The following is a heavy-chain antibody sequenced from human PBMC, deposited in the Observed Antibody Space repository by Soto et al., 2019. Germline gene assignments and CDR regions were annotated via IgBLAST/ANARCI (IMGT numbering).Heavy chain of an antibody. Sequence: SETLSLSCTVSGGSISGYYWSWIRQPPGKGLEWIGYIFYRGNTLYNPSLQSRVTISVDTSKNQFFLGLTSVTAADTAVYYCTRHAIIPKLQYGMDVWGQGASVTVSS. D-gene: IGHD1-1*01. CDR3: TRHAIIPKLQYGMDV. J-gene: IGHJ6*02. CDR2: IFYRGNT. CDR1: GGSISGYY. V-gene: IGHV4-59*01.